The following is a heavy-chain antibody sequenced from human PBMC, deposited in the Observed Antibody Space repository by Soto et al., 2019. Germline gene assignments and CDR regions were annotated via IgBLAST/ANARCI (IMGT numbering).Heavy chain of an antibody. J-gene: IGHJ5*02. CDR2: IYYGGST. CDR3: AIGKVVVAATTYNWFDP. Sequence: PSETLSLTCTVSGGSISSGDYYWSWIRQPPGKGLEWIGYIYYGGSTYYNPSLKSRVTISVDTSKNQFSLKLSSVTAADTAVYYCAIGKVVVAATTYNWFDPWGQGTLVTVSS. D-gene: IGHD2-15*01. CDR1: GGSISSGDYY. V-gene: IGHV4-30-4*01.